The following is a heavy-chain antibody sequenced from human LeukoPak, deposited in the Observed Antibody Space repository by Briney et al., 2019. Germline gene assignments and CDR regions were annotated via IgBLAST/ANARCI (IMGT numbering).Heavy chain of an antibody. Sequence: PSQTLSLTCTVSGGSISSGGYYWSWIRQHPVKGLEWIGYIYYSGSTYYNPSLKSRVTISVDTSKNQFSLKLSSVTAADTAVYYCARDCGDYTGSNWFDPWGQGTLVTVSS. CDR3: ARDCGDYTGSNWFDP. J-gene: IGHJ5*02. CDR1: GGSISSGGYY. D-gene: IGHD4-17*01. CDR2: IYYSGST. V-gene: IGHV4-31*03.